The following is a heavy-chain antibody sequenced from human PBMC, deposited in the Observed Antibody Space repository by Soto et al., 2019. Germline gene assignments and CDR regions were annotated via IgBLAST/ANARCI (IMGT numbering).Heavy chain of an antibody. V-gene: IGHV1-3*01. CDR3: ATPQDYDGCLDS. J-gene: IGHJ4*02. Sequence: ASVKVSCKASGYTFTGYYMHWVRQAPGQRLEWTGWINAGNGNTRYSQKFQGRLTLTRDTPGNTAYLELNSLISEDTAVYYCATPQDYDGCLDSWGQGTLVTVS. CDR2: INAGNGNT. CDR1: GYTFTGYY. D-gene: IGHD3-22*01.